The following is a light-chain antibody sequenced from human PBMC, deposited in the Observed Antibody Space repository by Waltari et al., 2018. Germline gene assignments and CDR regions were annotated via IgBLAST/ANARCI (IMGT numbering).Light chain of an antibody. CDR1: PSHIESNT. J-gene: IGLJ1*01. CDR2: SKN. CDR3: ASCDDRLNGFV. V-gene: IGLV1-44*01. Sequence: QSVLTQPPSASGTPGQRITVSCSGSPSHIESNTVNWYQQLPGSAHKLLLYSKNERPSGFLDRSAGCKSGMSASLAIRGLQSEDEADYYCASCDDRLNGFVFGTGTKVTF.